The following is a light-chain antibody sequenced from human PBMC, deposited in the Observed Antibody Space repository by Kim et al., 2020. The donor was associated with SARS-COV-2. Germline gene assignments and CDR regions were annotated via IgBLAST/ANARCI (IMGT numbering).Light chain of an antibody. CDR1: QSVSSSY. CDR2: GAS. V-gene: IGKV3-20*01. CDR3: QQYGNSPHT. J-gene: IGKJ1*01. Sequence: EIVLTQSPGTLSLSPGERATLSCRASQSVSSSYLAWYQQKPGQAPRLLIYGASSRATGVPDRFSGSGSGTDFTLTITRLEPEDFAVYYCQQYGNSPHTFGQGTQVDIK.